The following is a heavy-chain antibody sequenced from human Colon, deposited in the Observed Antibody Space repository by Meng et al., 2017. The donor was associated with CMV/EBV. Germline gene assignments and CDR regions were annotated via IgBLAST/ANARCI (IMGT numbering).Heavy chain of an antibody. CDR2: ISPSGDYI. CDR1: GLSFSCFT. J-gene: IGHJ5*02. V-gene: IGHV3-21*06. Sequence: GESLKISCADSGLSFSCFTMIWVRQAPGKGLEWVSSISPSGDYIHYADSLKGRFTISRDNTKNSLYLQMNSLRADDTAVYYCARDFKSGRPWGQGTLVTVSS. CDR3: ARDFKSGRP.